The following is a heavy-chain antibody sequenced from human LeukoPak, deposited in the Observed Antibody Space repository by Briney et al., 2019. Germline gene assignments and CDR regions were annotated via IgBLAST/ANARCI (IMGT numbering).Heavy chain of an antibody. CDR3: ATENGFNDY. J-gene: IGHJ4*02. D-gene: IGHD2-8*01. V-gene: IGHV4-59*12. CDR1: GGYISSYY. CDR2: IYYSGST. Sequence: SETLSLTCTVSGGYISSYYWSWIRQPPGKGLEWIGYIYYSGSTKYNPSLKSRVTISVDTSKNQFSLKLSSVTAADTAVYYCATENGFNDYWGQGTLVTVSS.